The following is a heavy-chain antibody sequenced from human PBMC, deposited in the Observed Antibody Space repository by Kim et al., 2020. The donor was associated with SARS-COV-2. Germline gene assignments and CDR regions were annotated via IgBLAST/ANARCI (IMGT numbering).Heavy chain of an antibody. Sequence: ASVKVSCKASGYTFTSYDSNWVRQATGQGLEWMGWMNPNSGNTGYAQKFQGRVTMTRNTSISTAYMELSSLRSEDTAVYYCAVWLETNYYYYGRDVWGQGTTVTVSS. D-gene: IGHD6-19*01. CDR3: AVWLETNYYYYGRDV. CDR2: MNPNSGNT. J-gene: IGHJ6*02. V-gene: IGHV1-8*01. CDR1: GYTFTSYD.